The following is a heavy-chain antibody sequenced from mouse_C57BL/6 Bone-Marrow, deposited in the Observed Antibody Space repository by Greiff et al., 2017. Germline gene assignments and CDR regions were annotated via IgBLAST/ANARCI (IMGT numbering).Heavy chain of an antibody. V-gene: IGHV1-4*01. CDR3: ARASLYDYDCKAWFAY. Sequence: VKLMESGAELARPGASVKMSCKASGYTFTSYTMHWVKQRPGQGLEWIGYINPSSGYTKYNQKFKDKATLTADKSSSTAYMQLSSLTSEDSAVYDCARASLYDYDCKAWFAYWGQGTLVTVSA. J-gene: IGHJ3*01. CDR2: INPSSGYT. D-gene: IGHD2-4*01. CDR1: GYTFTSYT.